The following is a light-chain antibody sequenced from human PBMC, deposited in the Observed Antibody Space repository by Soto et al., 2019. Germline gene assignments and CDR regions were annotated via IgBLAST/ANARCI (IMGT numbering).Light chain of an antibody. CDR1: QSVSSNK. CDR3: QQFSSYPLT. V-gene: IGKV3-20*01. CDR2: AAS. Sequence: ETVLTQSPGTVSLSPGDRATLPCRASQSVSSNKLAWYQQKPGQAPRLLIYAASSRATGIPDRFSGSGSGTDFTLTISRLEPEDFAVYYCQQFSSYPLTFGGGTKVDIK. J-gene: IGKJ4*01.